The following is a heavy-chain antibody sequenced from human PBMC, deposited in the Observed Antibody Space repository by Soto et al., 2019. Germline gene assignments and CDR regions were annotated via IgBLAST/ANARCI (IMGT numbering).Heavy chain of an antibody. V-gene: IGHV3-13*01. J-gene: IGHJ3*02. Sequence: GGSLRLSCAASGFTFSSYWMSWVRQAPGKGLEWVSAIGTAGDTYYPGSVKGRFTISRENAKNSLYLQMNSLRAGDTAVYYCARAFVYLLLGTPYGAFLISCQ. CDR1: GFTFSSYW. CDR2: IGTAGDT. CDR3: ARAFVYLLLGTPYGAFLI. D-gene: IGHD3-10*01.